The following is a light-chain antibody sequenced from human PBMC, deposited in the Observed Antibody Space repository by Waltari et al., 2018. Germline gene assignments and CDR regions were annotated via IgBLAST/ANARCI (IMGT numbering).Light chain of an antibody. CDR3: QVWDSRTVV. CDR2: QGR. V-gene: IGLV3-1*01. J-gene: IGLJ2*01. Sequence: SYELTQPPSVSVSPGQPANITCSGDKLGNKFVSWYQHKPGHSPIMVIYQGRKRPSGTREQLCGARFGNTGTLTSSGTQAVEEADEYCQVWDSRTVVFGGGTKLTVL. CDR1: KLGNKF.